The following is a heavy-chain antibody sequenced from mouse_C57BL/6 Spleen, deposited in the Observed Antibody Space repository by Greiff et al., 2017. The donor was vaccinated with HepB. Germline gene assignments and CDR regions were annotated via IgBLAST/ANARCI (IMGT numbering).Heavy chain of an antibody. CDR2: IDPSDSYT. J-gene: IGHJ3*01. CDR3: ARGGRGAWFAY. V-gene: IGHV1-50*01. Sequence: VQLQQPGAELVKPGASVKLSCKASGYTFTSYWMQWVKQRPGQGLEWIGEIDPSDSYTNYNQKFKGKATLTVDTSSSTAYMQLSSLTSEDSAVYYGARGGRGAWFAYWGQGTLVTVSA. CDR1: GYTFTSYW.